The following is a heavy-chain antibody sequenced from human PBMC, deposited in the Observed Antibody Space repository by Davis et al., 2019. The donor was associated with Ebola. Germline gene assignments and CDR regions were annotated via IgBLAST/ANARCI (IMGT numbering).Heavy chain of an antibody. CDR3: AKVGVLVVPAATPHAWFDP. CDR2: INGSGGST. Sequence: PGGSLRLSCAASGFTFSSYAMSWVRQAPGKGLEWVSAINGSGGSTYYADSVKGRFTISRDNSKNTLYLQMNSLRAEDTAVYYCAKVGVLVVPAATPHAWFDPWGQGTLVTVSS. D-gene: IGHD2-2*01. V-gene: IGHV3-23*01. CDR1: GFTFSSYA. J-gene: IGHJ5*02.